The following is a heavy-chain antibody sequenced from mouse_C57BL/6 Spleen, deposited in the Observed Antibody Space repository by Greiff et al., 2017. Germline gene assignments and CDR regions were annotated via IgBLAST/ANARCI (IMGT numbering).Heavy chain of an antibody. CDR3: TRERDYYSNYD. CDR1: GFTFTDYE. V-gene: IGHV1-15*01. Sequence: VQRVESGAELVRPGASVTLSCTASGFTFTDYEMHWVKQTPVHGLEWIGAIDPETGGTAYDQKFKGKARLTADKSSSTAYMELRSLTSEDSAVYYCTRERDYYSNYDWGQGTTLTVSS. J-gene: IGHJ2*01. CDR2: IDPETGGT. D-gene: IGHD2-5*01.